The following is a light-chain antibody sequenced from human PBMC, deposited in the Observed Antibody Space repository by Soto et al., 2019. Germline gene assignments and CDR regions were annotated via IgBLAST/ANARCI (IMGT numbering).Light chain of an antibody. CDR3: QQYGASPPYT. CDR2: AAS. V-gene: IGKV3-20*01. CDR1: QTITNNY. Sequence: EVVLAQSPGTLSLSPGERVTLSCRASQTITNNYLAWYQQKPGQAPRLLISAASSRAAGVPDRFSGSGSGTDFTLSISRLEPXDXXXXXXQQYGASPPYTFGQGTKLXIK. J-gene: IGKJ2*01.